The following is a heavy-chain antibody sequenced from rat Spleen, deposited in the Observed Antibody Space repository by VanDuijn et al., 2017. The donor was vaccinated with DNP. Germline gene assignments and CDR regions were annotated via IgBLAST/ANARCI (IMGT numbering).Heavy chain of an antibody. CDR2: IIYDGSRT. D-gene: IGHD3-2*01. V-gene: IGHV5S10*01. Sequence: EVQLVESGGGLVQPGRSLKLSCAASGFTFSDYNMAWVRQAPKKCLEWVATIIYDGSRTYYRDSVKGRFTISRNNAKSTLYQQMDSLRSEETATYYCAKDLQWYAMDAWGQGTSVTVSS. CDR1: GFTFSDYN. CDR3: AKDLQWYAMDA. J-gene: IGHJ4*01.